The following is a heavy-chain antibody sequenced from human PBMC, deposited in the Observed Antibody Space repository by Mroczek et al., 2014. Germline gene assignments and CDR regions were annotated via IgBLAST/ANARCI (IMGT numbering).Heavy chain of an antibody. D-gene: IGHD2-2*01. CDR2: INHSGST. V-gene: IGHV4-34*01. Sequence: QVQLVESGAGLLKPSETLSLTCAVYGGSFSGYYWSWIRQPPGKGLEWIGEINHSGSTNYNPSLKSRVTISVDTSKNQFSLKLSSVTAADTAVYYCARRIVVVPAGFDPWGQGTLVTVSS. CDR3: ARRIVVVPAGFDP. J-gene: IGHJ5*02. CDR1: GGSFSGYY.